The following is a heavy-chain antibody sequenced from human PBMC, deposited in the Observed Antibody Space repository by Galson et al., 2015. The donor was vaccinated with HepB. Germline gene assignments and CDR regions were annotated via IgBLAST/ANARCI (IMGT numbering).Heavy chain of an antibody. D-gene: IGHD3-22*01. J-gene: IGHJ4*02. CDR2: INPNSGGT. CDR3: ARALRYYDSSGYYYERSVDY. V-gene: IGHV1-2*06. Sequence: IHWVRQAPGQGLEWMGRINPNSGGTNYAQKFQGRVTMTRDTSISTAYMELSRLRSDDTAVYYCARALRYYDSSGYYYERSVDYWGQGTLVTVSS.